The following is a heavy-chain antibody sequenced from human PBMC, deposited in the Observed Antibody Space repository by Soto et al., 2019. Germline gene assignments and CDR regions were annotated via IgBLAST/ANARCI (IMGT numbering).Heavy chain of an antibody. J-gene: IGHJ6*02. D-gene: IGHD3-9*01. CDR1: GGSXSSYY. CDR2: IYYSGST. Sequence: SETLSLTCTVPGGSXSSYYWSWIRQPPGKGLEWIGYIYYSGSTNYNPSLKSRVTISVDTSKNQFSLKLSSVTAADTAVYYCARDRRVNDMFESYYYYGMDVRGQGTTVTVSS. CDR3: ARDRRVNDMFESYYYYGMDV. V-gene: IGHV4-59*01.